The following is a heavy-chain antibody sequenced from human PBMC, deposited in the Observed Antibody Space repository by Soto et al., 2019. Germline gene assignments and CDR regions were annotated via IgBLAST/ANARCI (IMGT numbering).Heavy chain of an antibody. CDR2: SRNKANSYIT. Sequence: GGSLRLSCAASGFTFSDHYMDWVRQAPGKGLEWVGRSRNKANSYITEYAASVKGRFTISRDDSKNLLYLHMNSLKIEDTAVYYCVRTDTSGRTYYGMDVWGQGTTVTVSS. D-gene: IGHD3-22*01. V-gene: IGHV3-72*01. CDR1: GFTFSDHY. J-gene: IGHJ6*02. CDR3: VRTDTSGRTYYGMDV.